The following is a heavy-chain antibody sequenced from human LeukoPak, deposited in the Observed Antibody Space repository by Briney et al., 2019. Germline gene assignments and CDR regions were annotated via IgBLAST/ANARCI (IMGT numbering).Heavy chain of an antibody. CDR3: ARLPERSDLLPSYANSFDW. CDR2: IHYSGST. J-gene: IGHJ4*02. V-gene: IGHV4-39*01. CDR1: GGSISSSNYY. D-gene: IGHD3-9*01. Sequence: TSETLSLTCTVSGGSISSSNYYWAWIRQPPGKGLEWIGNIHYSGSTYYNASLNSRITMSIDTSKNRFSLRLSSVTAADTAVFFCARLPERSDLLPSYANSFDWWGQGTLVTVSS.